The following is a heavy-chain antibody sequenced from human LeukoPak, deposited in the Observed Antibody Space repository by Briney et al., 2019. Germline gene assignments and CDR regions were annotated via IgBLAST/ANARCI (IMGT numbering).Heavy chain of an antibody. V-gene: IGHV1-2*02. CDR1: GDTFTGYQ. J-gene: IGHJ4*02. CDR3: ARDKEVYTSYDILTGYYMGYYSDS. D-gene: IGHD3-9*01. Sequence: ASVKVSCKASGDTFTGYQIHWVRQAPGQGLEGMGWINPHRGDTNSAQSFQGRGIMTRNTSTSTAYMELNSLRSDDTAVYYRARDKEVYTSYDILTGYYMGYYSDSWAQETLVTVSP. CDR2: INPHRGDT.